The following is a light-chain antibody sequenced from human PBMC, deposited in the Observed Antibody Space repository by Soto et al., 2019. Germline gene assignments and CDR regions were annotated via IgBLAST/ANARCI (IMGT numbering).Light chain of an antibody. Sequence: EIVLTQSPGIMYLSPGERATLFCRASQTVGRSYLAWYQQKPGQAPRLLIFGTSTRATGVPDRFSGDGSGTAFTLTINRLDPEDFGVYYCQQYDSSPPWTFGQGTRVEVK. CDR2: GTS. V-gene: IGKV3-20*01. J-gene: IGKJ1*01. CDR1: QTVGRSY. CDR3: QQYDSSPPWT.